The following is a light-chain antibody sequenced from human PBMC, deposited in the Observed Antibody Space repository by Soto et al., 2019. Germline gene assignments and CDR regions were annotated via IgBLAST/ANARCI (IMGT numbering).Light chain of an antibody. V-gene: IGLV2-11*01. CDR1: SSDVGGSAY. Sequence: QSALTQPASVSGSPGQSITISCTGTSSDVGGSAYVSWYQQFPGNVPRLLISDVSKRPSGVPDRFSGSKFGNTASLTISGLQAEDGADYYCCSYAGAFIYVFGSGTKVTVL. J-gene: IGLJ1*01. CDR3: CSYAGAFIYV. CDR2: DVS.